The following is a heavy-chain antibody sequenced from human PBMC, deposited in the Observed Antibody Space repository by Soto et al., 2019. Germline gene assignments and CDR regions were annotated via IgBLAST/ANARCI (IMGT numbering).Heavy chain of an antibody. CDR3: VVSPRDTFNS. J-gene: IGHJ4*02. CDR2: INEDGSYK. D-gene: IGHD3-9*01. Sequence: GGSLRLSCAASGFTISNFWLNWVRQAPGTGLGWVASINEDGSYKNYVDSVKGRFTISRDNAQNSLYLQLNSLRAEDTAIYYCVVSPRDTFNSWGQGTRVTVSS. V-gene: IGHV3-7*05. CDR1: GFTISNFW.